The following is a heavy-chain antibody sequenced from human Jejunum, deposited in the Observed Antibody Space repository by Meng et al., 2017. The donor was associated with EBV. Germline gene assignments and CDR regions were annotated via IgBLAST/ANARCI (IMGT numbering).Heavy chain of an antibody. V-gene: IGHV4-39*01. CDR1: AGSIGSSPYY. Sequence: PELQAAAARVAQPSETLSVPCTLSAGSIGSSPYYWGWIRQPPGKCLEWMVSIYNGGRSYYNPSLQSRVTISVDASKNQFSLKLTSVTAADTAMYYCATHNTMYSSTAKFDYWGQETLVTASS. CDR3: ATHNTMYSSTAKFDY. CDR2: IYNGGRS. J-gene: IGHJ4*02. D-gene: IGHD2-2*01.